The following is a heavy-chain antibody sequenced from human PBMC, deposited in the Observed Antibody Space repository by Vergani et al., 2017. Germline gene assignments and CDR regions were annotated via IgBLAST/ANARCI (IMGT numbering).Heavy chain of an antibody. D-gene: IGHD3-16*02. CDR3: ARERLRLGELSLGASYYYGMDV. J-gene: IGHJ6*02. CDR1: GFTFSSYG. V-gene: IGHV3-33*01. Sequence: QVQLVESGGGVVQPGRSLRLSCAASGFTFSSYGMHWVRQAPGKGLEWVAVIWYDGSNKYYADSVKGRFTISRDNSKNTLYLQMNSLRAEDTAVYYCARERLRLGELSLGASYYYGMDVWGQGTTVTVSS. CDR2: IWYDGSNK.